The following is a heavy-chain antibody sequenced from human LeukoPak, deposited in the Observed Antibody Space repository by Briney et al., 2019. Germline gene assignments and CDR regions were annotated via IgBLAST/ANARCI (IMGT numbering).Heavy chain of an antibody. Sequence: PGGSLRLSCAASGFTFSSYGMHWVRQAPGKGLEWVAFIRYDGSNKYYADSVKGRFTISRDNSKNTLYLQMNSLRAEDTAVYYCAKERRLLWFGDRSIGFDYWGQGTLVTVSS. D-gene: IGHD3-10*01. V-gene: IGHV3-30*02. CDR2: IRYDGSNK. CDR1: GFTFSSYG. CDR3: AKERRLLWFGDRSIGFDY. J-gene: IGHJ4*02.